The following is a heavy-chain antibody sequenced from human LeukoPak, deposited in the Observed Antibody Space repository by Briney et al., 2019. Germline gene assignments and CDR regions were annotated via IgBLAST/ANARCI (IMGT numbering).Heavy chain of an antibody. D-gene: IGHD5-12*01. CDR1: GFTFSSYA. V-gene: IGHV3-30-3*01. J-gene: IGHJ4*02. CDR2: ISYDGSNK. CDR3: ARDLGGSKDY. Sequence: GRSLRLSCAASGFTFSSYAMHWVRQAPGKGLEWVAVISYDGSNKYYADSVKGRFTISRDNSKNTLYLQMNSLRAEDTAVYYCARDLGGSKDYWGQGTLVTVSS.